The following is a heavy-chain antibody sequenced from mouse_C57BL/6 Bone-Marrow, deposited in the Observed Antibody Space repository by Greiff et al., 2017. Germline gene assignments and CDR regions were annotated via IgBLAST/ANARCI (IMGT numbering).Heavy chain of an antibody. D-gene: IGHD3-2*02. CDR3: ARRRQLRHYWYFDV. J-gene: IGHJ1*03. CDR1: GFTFSDYG. Sequence: EVHLVESGGGLVKPGGSLKLSCAASGFTFSDYGMHWVRQAPEKGLEWVAYISSGSSTIYYADTVKGRFTISSDNAKTTLFLQMTSLRSEDTDMYYCARRRQLRHYWYFDVWGTGTTVTVSS. CDR2: ISSGSSTI. V-gene: IGHV5-17*01.